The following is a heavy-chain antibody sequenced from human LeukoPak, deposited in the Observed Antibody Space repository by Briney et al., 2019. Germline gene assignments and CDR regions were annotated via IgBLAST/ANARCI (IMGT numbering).Heavy chain of an antibody. Sequence: SETLSLTRTVSGGSISSYYWSWIRQPPGKGLEWIGYIYYSGSTNYNPSLKSRVTTSVDTSKNQFSLKLSSVTAADTAVYYCASNDGYNAFDYWGQGTLVTVSS. J-gene: IGHJ4*02. CDR1: GGSISSYY. V-gene: IGHV4-59*01. CDR2: IYYSGST. D-gene: IGHD5-24*01. CDR3: ASNDGYNAFDY.